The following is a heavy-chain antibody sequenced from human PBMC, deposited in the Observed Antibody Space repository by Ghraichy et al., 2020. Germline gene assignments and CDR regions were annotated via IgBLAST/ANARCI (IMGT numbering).Heavy chain of an antibody. D-gene: IGHD3-16*02. CDR2: ISYDGSNK. Sequence: GGSLRLSCAASGFTFSSYAMHWVRQAPGKGLEWVAVISYDGSNKYYADSVKGRFTISRDNSKNTLYLQMNSLRAEDTAVYYCARDGLGVITFGGVIVPEYYFDYWGQGTLVTVSS. V-gene: IGHV3-30*04. CDR1: GFTFSSYA. J-gene: IGHJ4*02. CDR3: ARDGLGVITFGGVIVPEYYFDY.